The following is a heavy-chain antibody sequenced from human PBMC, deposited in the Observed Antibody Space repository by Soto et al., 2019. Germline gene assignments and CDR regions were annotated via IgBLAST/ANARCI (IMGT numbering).Heavy chain of an antibody. J-gene: IGHJ3*02. CDR2: ISYDGSNK. CDR1: AFTFSSYG. CDR3: AKECYDSSGYYYVEAFDI. D-gene: IGHD3-22*01. V-gene: IGHV3-30*18. Sequence: QVQLVESGGGVVQPGRSLRLSCAASAFTFSSYGMHWVRQAPGKGLEWVAVISYDGSNKYYADSVKGRFTISRDNSKNTLYLQMNSLRAEDTAVYYCAKECYDSSGYYYVEAFDIWGQGTMVTVSS.